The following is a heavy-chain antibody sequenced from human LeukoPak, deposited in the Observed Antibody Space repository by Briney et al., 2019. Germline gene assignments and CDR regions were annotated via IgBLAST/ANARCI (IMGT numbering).Heavy chain of an antibody. CDR3: ARCITMVRGGGCAFDI. CDR1: GYTFTSYE. V-gene: IGHV1-8*01. D-gene: IGHD3-10*01. CDR2: MNPNSGNT. Sequence: GASVKVSCKASGYTFTSYEINWVRQATGQGLEWMGWMNPNSGNTGYAQKFQGRVTMTRNTSISTAYMELSSLRSEDTAVYYCARCITMVRGGGCAFDIWGQGTMVTV. J-gene: IGHJ3*02.